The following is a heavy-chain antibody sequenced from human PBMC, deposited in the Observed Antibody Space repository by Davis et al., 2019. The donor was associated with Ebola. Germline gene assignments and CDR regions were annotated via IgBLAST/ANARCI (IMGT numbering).Heavy chain of an antibody. CDR1: GGSISSGGYY. Sequence: MPSETLSLTCTVSGGSISSGGYYWSWIRQHPGKGLEWIGYIYYSGSTYYNPSLKSRVTISVDTSKNQFSLKLSSVTAADTAVYYCAREVASLHYEPWGQGTLVTVSS. V-gene: IGHV4-31*03. D-gene: IGHD3-16*01. CDR3: AREVASLHYEP. J-gene: IGHJ5*02. CDR2: IYYSGST.